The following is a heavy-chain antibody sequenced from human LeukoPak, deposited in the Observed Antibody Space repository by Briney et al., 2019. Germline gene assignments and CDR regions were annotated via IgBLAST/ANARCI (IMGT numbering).Heavy chain of an antibody. V-gene: IGHV3-30*02. J-gene: IGHJ4*02. Sequence: PGGSLRLSCAASGFTFSIYGMHWVRQAPGKGLEWVAFIRYDGSNQYHADSVKGRFTISRDNSKNTLYLQMNSLRAEDTAVYYCAKGTYYDILTGSIDYWGQGTLVTVSS. CDR2: IRYDGSNQ. D-gene: IGHD3-9*01. CDR3: AKGTYYDILTGSIDY. CDR1: GFTFSIYG.